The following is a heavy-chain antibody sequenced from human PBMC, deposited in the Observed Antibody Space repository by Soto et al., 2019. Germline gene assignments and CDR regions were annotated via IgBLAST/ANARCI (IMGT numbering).Heavy chain of an antibody. CDR3: ARDSDFQSGYGRLYYYYYGMDV. CDR1: GYTFTSYY. Sequence: ASVKVSCKASGYTFTSYYMHWVRQAPGQGLEWMGIINPSGGSTSYAQKFQGRVTMTRDTSTSAVYMELRSLRSEDTAVSYCARDSDFQSGYGRLYYYYYGMDVWGQGTTVTVSS. D-gene: IGHD2-15*01. J-gene: IGHJ6*02. V-gene: IGHV1-46*01. CDR2: INPSGGST.